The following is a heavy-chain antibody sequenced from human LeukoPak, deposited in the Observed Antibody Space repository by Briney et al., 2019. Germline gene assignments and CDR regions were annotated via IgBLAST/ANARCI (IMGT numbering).Heavy chain of an antibody. CDR2: IYSGGST. V-gene: IGHV3-53*04. D-gene: IGHD6-13*01. J-gene: IGHJ3*01. CDR1: GFTVSSNY. CDR3: ARCQIAAAGTGAFDV. Sequence: PGGSLRLSCAASGFTVSSNYMSWVRQAPGKGLEWVSVIYSGGSTYYADSVKGRFTISRHNSKNTPYLQMNSLRAEDTAVYYCARCQIAAAGTGAFDVWGQGTMVTVSS.